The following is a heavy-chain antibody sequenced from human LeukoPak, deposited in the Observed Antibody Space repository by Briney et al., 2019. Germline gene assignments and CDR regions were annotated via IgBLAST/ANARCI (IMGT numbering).Heavy chain of an antibody. Sequence: GESLKISCAASGFTFSDYYMSWIRQAPGKGLEWVSYISSSGSTIYYADSVKGRFTISRDNAKNSLYLQMNSLRAEDTAVYYCAAKYYDFWSGYYDWGQGTLVTVSS. J-gene: IGHJ4*02. CDR1: GFTFSDYY. CDR2: ISSSGSTI. V-gene: IGHV3-11*04. CDR3: AAKYYDFWSGYYD. D-gene: IGHD3-3*01.